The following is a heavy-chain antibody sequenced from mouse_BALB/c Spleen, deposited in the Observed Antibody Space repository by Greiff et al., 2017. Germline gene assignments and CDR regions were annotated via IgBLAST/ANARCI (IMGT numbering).Heavy chain of an antibody. CDR1: GYTFTSYT. J-gene: IGHJ2*01. CDR2: INPSSGYT. D-gene: IGHD1-1*01. V-gene: IGHV1-4*01. CDR3: ARSGGRGFDY. Sequence: QVQLKESGAELARPGASVKMSCKASGYTFTSYTMHWVKQRPGQGLEWIGYINPSSGYTNYNQKFKDKATLTADKSSSTAYMQLSSLTSEDSAVYYCARSGGRGFDYWGQGTTLTVSS.